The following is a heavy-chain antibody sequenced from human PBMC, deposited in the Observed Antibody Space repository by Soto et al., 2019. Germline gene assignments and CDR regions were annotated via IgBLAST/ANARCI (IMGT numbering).Heavy chain of an antibody. D-gene: IGHD1-26*01. Sequence: GGSLRLSCAVSGFTVSNNYMNWVRQAPGKGLEWVSVIYSDDTTFYADSVKGRFTISRHNSKNTLYLQMNSLRAEDTAVYYCAREGGYYHYFDYWGQGALVTVSS. J-gene: IGHJ4*02. V-gene: IGHV3-53*04. CDR1: GFTVSNNY. CDR3: AREGGYYHYFDY. CDR2: IYSDDTT.